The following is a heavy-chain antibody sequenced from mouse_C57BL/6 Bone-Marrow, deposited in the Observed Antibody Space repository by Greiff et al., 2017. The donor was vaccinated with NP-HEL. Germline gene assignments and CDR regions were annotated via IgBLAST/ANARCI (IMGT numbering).Heavy chain of an antibody. CDR2: ISDGGSYT. CDR1: GFTFSSYA. V-gene: IGHV5-4*01. J-gene: IGHJ4*01. CDR3: AREGVTFYAMDY. Sequence: EVMLVESGGGLVKPGGSLKLSCAASGFTFSSYAMSWVRQTPEKRLEWVATISDGGSYTYYPDNVKGRFTISRDNAKNNLYLQMSHLKSEDTAMYYCAREGVTFYAMDYWGQGTSVTVSS. D-gene: IGHD2-12*01.